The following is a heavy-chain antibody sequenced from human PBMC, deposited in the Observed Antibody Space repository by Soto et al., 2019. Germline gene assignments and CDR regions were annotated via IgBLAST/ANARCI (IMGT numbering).Heavy chain of an antibody. D-gene: IGHD5-18*01. CDR2: MYYSGST. CDR3: ARGPGVIQLWLGDYYYYYGMDV. J-gene: IGHJ6*02. V-gene: IGHV4-39*01. Sequence: SETLSLTCTVSGGSISSSNYFWGWIRQPPGKGLEWIGSMYYSGSTYYNPSLKSRVSISVDTSKNQFSLKLSSVTAADTAVYYCARGPGVIQLWLGDYYYYYGMDVWGQGTTVTVSS. CDR1: GGSISSSNYF.